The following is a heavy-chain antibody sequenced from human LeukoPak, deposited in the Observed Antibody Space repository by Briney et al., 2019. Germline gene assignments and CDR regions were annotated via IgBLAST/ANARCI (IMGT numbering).Heavy chain of an antibody. CDR2: ISSSGSTI. V-gene: IGHV3-48*04. CDR3: ARGADIVVVPAAMGYMDV. CDR1: GFTFSSHG. Sequence: GGSLRLSCVASGFTFSSHGMNWVRQTPGKGLEWVSYISSSGSTIYYADSVKGRFTISRDNAKNSLYLQMNSLRAEDTAVYYCARGADIVVVPAAMGYMDVWGKGTTVTISS. J-gene: IGHJ6*03. D-gene: IGHD2-2*01.